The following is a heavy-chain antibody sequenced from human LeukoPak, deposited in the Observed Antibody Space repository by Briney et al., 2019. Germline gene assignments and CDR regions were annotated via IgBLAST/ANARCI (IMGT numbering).Heavy chain of an antibody. Sequence: GGSLRLSCTVSGFTFDDYAMHWVRHTPGKGLEWAAGITWNRDNIGYGDSVKGRFTISRDNVKGVLYLQMNSLRPEDTALYYCAKDLSSAITSALVLDVWGQGTTV. V-gene: IGHV3-9*01. CDR2: ITWNRDNI. J-gene: IGHJ6*02. CDR3: AKDLSSAITSALVLDV. D-gene: IGHD3-22*01. CDR1: GFTFDDYA.